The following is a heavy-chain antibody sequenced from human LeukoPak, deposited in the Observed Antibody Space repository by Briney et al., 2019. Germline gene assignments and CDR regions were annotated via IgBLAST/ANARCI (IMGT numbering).Heavy chain of an antibody. J-gene: IGHJ3*02. D-gene: IGHD3-10*01. CDR1: GYTFTGYY. CDR2: INPNSGGT. CDR3: ARDRAPTITPDAFDI. Sequence: ASVKVSCKASGYTFTGYYMHWVRQAPGQGLEWMGWINPNSGGTNYAQKFQGRVTMTRDTSISTAYMELSSLRSEDTAVYYCARDRAPTITPDAFDIWGQGTMVTVSS. V-gene: IGHV1-2*02.